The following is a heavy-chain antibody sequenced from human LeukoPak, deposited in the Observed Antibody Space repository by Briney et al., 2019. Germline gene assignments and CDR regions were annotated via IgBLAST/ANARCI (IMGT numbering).Heavy chain of an antibody. Sequence: GGSLRLSCAASGFTFSSYAMSWVRQAPGKGLEWVSAISGSGGSTYYADSVKGRFTISRDNSKNTLYLQMSSLRAEDTAVYYCAKVPYYDSSGCYAPYFDYWGQGTLVTVSS. D-gene: IGHD3-22*01. V-gene: IGHV3-23*01. CDR2: ISGSGGST. J-gene: IGHJ4*02. CDR3: AKVPYYDSSGCYAPYFDY. CDR1: GFTFSSYA.